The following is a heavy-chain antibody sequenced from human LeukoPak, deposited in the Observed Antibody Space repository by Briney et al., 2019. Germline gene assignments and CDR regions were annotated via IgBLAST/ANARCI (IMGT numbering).Heavy chain of an antibody. Sequence: GGSLRLSCAASGFTFDTFSMSWVRQAPGKGLEWISVISASGGTTYYADSVKGRFTISRDNSKNTLFLQMDGLRAEDTAGYYCAKRGGTGTKYFDSWGQGTLVTVSS. CDR2: ISASGGTT. D-gene: IGHD1-1*01. CDR3: AKRGGTGTKYFDS. CDR1: GFTFDTFS. J-gene: IGHJ4*02. V-gene: IGHV3-23*01.